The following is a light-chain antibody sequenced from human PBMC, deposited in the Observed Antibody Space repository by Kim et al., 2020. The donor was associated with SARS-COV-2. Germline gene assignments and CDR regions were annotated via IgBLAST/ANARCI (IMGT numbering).Light chain of an antibody. CDR3: SSYTSRNIYV. CDR1: RHDIGMYNR. J-gene: IGLJ1*01. Sequence: GQSVTISCPGTRHDIGMYNRVSWYQQPPGKAPKLIIYEVTNRPSGVSDRFSGSKSGNTASLIISGLQAEDEADYYCSSYTSRNIYVFGIGTKVTVL. V-gene: IGLV2-18*02. CDR2: EVT.